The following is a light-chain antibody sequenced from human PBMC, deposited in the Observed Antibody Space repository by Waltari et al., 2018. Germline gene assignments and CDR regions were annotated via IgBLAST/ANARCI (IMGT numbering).Light chain of an antibody. CDR2: CAS. V-gene: IGKV3-20*01. CDR1: QRVSSSY. Sequence: EIVLTQSPGTLSLSPGERATLSCRASQRVSSSYLAWYQHKPGQAPRLLIFCASSRATGIPDRFRSSGSGTDFTLTISRLEPEDFSVYYCQHYGSSVFTFGPGTRVDIK. J-gene: IGKJ3*01. CDR3: QHYGSSVFT.